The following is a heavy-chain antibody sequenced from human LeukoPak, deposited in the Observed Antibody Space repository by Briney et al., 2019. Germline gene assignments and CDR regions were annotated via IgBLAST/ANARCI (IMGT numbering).Heavy chain of an antibody. Sequence: SETLSLTCGVSGYSITSGCYWGWIRQPPGKGLEWIGSIYHSGSTYYNPSLQSRVTISVDTSKNQFSLKLNSVTAADTAVYYCARNCTSMAGICNWFDPWGQGTLVTVSS. CDR1: GYSITSGCY. V-gene: IGHV4-38-2*01. J-gene: IGHJ5*02. D-gene: IGHD6-19*01. CDR2: IYHSGST. CDR3: ARNCTSMAGICNWFDP.